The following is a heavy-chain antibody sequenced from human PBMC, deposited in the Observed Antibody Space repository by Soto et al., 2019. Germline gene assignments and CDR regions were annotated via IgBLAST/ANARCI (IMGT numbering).Heavy chain of an antibody. D-gene: IGHD3-22*01. Sequence: QVQLQESGPGLVKPSETLSLTCAVSGDSISSYYCMWIRQPPGKGLESIGYLYYGRSANYNPSLKRRGTLSVDTSTNQCSLTLSSMTAADTAVYYCALRSMAVVPEYWGQGTLVTVSS. CDR1: GDSISSYY. CDR2: LYYGRSA. V-gene: IGHV4-59*01. CDR3: ALRSMAVVPEY. J-gene: IGHJ4*02.